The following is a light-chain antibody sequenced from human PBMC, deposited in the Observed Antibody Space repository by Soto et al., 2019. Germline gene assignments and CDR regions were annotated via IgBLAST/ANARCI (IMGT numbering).Light chain of an antibody. CDR3: QAWDNSVI. J-gene: IGLJ2*01. V-gene: IGLV3-1*01. CDR1: RLGGKY. CDR2: DDN. Sequence: SYELTQPPSVSVSPGQTATMTCSGDRLGGKYVCWYQQKPGQSPVLVIYDDNKRPSGIPERFSGSNSGNTATLTISGTQPMDEADYYCQAWDNSVIFGGGTKVTV.